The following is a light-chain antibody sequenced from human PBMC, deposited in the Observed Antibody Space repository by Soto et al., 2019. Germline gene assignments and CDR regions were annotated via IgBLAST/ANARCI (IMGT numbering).Light chain of an antibody. Sequence: ELVLTQSPGTLSLSPGERATLSCRASQSVSSIYVAWYQQKPGQAPRRLIYGASTRATGIQDRFSGSGSGTDFTLTISRLEPEDFAVYDCQQYGSSGTFGQGTKVDIK. J-gene: IGKJ1*01. CDR1: QSVSSIY. V-gene: IGKV3-20*01. CDR2: GAS. CDR3: QQYGSSGT.